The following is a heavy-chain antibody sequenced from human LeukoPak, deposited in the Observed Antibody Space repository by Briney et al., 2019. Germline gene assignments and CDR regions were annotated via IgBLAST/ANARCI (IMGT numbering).Heavy chain of an antibody. CDR3: AKGGGYSYGYYSDY. Sequence: GRSLRLSCAASGFTFSSYGMHWVRQAPGKGLEWVAVISYEGFNKYYADSVKGRFTISRDNSKNTLYLQMNSLRGEDTAVYYCAKGGGYSYGYYSDYWGQGTLVTVSS. V-gene: IGHV3-30*18. D-gene: IGHD5-18*01. J-gene: IGHJ4*02. CDR2: ISYEGFNK. CDR1: GFTFSSYG.